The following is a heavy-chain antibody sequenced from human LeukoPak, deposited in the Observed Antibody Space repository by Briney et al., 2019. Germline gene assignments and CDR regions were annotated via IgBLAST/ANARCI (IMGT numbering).Heavy chain of an antibody. CDR2: IYYSGST. D-gene: IGHD2-15*01. CDR3: AREDPLVAARGLDY. J-gene: IGHJ4*02. V-gene: IGHV4-39*07. CDR1: GGSISSSSYY. Sequence: SETLSLTCTVSGGSISSSSYYWGWIRQPPGKGLEWIGSIYYSGSTYYNPSLKSRVTISVDTSKNQFSLKLSSVTAADTAVYYCAREDPLVAARGLDYWGQGTLVTVSS.